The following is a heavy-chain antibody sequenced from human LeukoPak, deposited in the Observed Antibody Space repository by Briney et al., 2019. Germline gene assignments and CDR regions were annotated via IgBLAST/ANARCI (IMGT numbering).Heavy chain of an antibody. V-gene: IGHV3-74*01. CDR3: ARSEYEYGYGHWGLDV. CDR1: GFTFTTYW. J-gene: IGHJ6*02. D-gene: IGHD3-16*01. CDR2: VKGDGSHT. Sequence: PGGSLRLSCAASGFTFTTYWMHWVRQAPGKGLVRVSRVKGDGSHTNYAESVTGRFTISRDNAKNTVYLQMNSLRAEDTAVYYCARSEYEYGYGHWGLDVWGQGTTVTVSS.